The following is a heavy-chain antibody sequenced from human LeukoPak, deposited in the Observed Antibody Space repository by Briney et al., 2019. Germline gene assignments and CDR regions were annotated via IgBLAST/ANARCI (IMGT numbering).Heavy chain of an antibody. Sequence: GGSLRLSCAASGFTFSSYSMNWVRQAPGKGLEWVSSISSSSSYIYYADSVKGRFTISRDNAKNSLYLQMNSLRAEDTAVYYCANDRGSSNGFDSWGQGTLVTVSS. J-gene: IGHJ5*01. CDR1: GFTFSSYS. D-gene: IGHD3-10*02. CDR3: ANDRGSSNGFDS. CDR2: ISSSSSYI. V-gene: IGHV3-21*01.